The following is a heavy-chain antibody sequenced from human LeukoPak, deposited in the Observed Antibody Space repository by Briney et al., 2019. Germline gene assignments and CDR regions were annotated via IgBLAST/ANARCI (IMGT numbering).Heavy chain of an antibody. Sequence: PGRSLRLSCAASGFTFSSYEMDWVRHAPGKGVEWVSYISSSGSTIYYADSVKGRFTISRDNAKNSLYLQMNSLRAEDTAVYYCARSSPELWFGELLTWYYYYGMDVWGKGTTVTVSS. V-gene: IGHV3-48*03. CDR1: GFTFSSYE. CDR3: ARSSPELWFGELLTWYYYYGMDV. D-gene: IGHD3-10*01. J-gene: IGHJ6*04. CDR2: ISSSGSTI.